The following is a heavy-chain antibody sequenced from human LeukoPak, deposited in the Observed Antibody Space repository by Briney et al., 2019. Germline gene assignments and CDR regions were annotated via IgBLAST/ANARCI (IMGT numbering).Heavy chain of an antibody. CDR1: GYTFTGYY. CDR2: INPNSGGT. J-gene: IGHJ4*02. Sequence: ASVKVSCKASGYTFTGYYMHWVRQAPGQGLEWMGWINPNSGGTNYAQKFQGRVTMTRDTSISTAYMELSSLRSDDTAVYYCATARDRNSVYSSLDYWGQGTLVTVSS. D-gene: IGHD5/OR15-5a*01. V-gene: IGHV1-2*02. CDR3: ATARDRNSVYSSLDY.